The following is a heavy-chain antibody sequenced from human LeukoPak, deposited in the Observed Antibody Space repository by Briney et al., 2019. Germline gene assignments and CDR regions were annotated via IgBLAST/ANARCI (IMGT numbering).Heavy chain of an antibody. CDR2: INPKSGDT. V-gene: IGHV1-2*06. CDR3: ALLGGVWSAEGFDY. CDR1: GYIFTDYR. Sequence: GASVKVSCKASGYIFTDYRLQWVRQAPGQGLEWMGRINPKSGDTNYAQKFQGRVTMTRNTSISTAYMELSSLRSEDTAVYYCALLGGVWSAEGFDYWGPGTLVTVSS. D-gene: IGHD3-3*01. J-gene: IGHJ4*02.